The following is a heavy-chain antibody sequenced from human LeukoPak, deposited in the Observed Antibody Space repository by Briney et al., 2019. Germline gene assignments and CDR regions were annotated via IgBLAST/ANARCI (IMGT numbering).Heavy chain of an antibody. CDR3: ARGRADYYFDY. V-gene: IGHV3-48*01. D-gene: IGHD2-21*02. CDR2: ISSGSSTI. J-gene: IGHJ4*02. CDR1: AFTFSGYS. Sequence: GGSLRLSCAASAFTFSGYSMNWVRQAPGKGLEWVSYISSGSSTIYYVDSVRGRFTISRDNAKSSLHLQMNSLRAEDTAAYYCARGRADYYFDYWSQGTLVTVSS.